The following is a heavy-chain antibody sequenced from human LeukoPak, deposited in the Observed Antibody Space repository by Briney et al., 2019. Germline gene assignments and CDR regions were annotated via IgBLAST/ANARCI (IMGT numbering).Heavy chain of an antibody. J-gene: IGHJ4*02. D-gene: IGHD3-10*01. CDR2: IIPIFGKA. CDR1: GGTFSSYA. V-gene: IGHV1-69*05. CDR3: ARGSPPRGAHALGDFDY. Sequence: ASVKVSCKASGGTFSSYAISWVGQAPGQGVEWMGRIIPIFGKAKYAQKFQGRVTITTDETTRTAYMELSSLRSEDTAVYYCARGSPPRGAHALGDFDYWGQGTLVTVSS.